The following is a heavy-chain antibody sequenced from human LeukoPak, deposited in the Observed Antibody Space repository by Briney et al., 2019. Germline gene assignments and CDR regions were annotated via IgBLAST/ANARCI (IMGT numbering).Heavy chain of an antibody. CDR3: ARGGPHSSSSDLDY. Sequence: ASVKVSCKASGYTFTSYYMHWVRQAPGQGLEWMGWMNPNSGNTGYAQKFQGRVTMTRNTSISTAYMELSSLRSEDTAVYYCARGGPHSSSSDLDYWGQGTLVTVSS. CDR1: GYTFTSYY. J-gene: IGHJ4*02. D-gene: IGHD6-6*01. CDR2: MNPNSGNT. V-gene: IGHV1-8*02.